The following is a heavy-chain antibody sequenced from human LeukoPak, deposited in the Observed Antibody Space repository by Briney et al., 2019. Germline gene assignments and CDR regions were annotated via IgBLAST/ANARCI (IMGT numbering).Heavy chain of an antibody. V-gene: IGHV4-34*01. Sequence: SETLSLTCAVYGGSFSGYYWSWIRQPPGKGLEWIREINHSGSTNYNPSLKSRVTISVDTSKNQFSLKLSSVTAADTAVYYCAGNIAAAGEFDYWGQGTLVTVSS. CDR1: GGSFSGYY. CDR3: AGNIAAAGEFDY. CDR2: INHSGST. D-gene: IGHD6-13*01. J-gene: IGHJ4*02.